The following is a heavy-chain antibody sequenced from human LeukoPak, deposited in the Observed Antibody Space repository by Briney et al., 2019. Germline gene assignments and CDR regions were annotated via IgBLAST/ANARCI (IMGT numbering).Heavy chain of an antibody. V-gene: IGHV3-53*01. CDR3: ARGGSDNAFDI. J-gene: IGHJ3*02. D-gene: IGHD2-21*02. Sequence: GGSLRLSCAASGFTVRSNYMSWVRQAPGKGLEWVSVIYSGGSTYYADSVKGRFTISRDNSKNTLYLQMNSLRAEDTAVYYCARGGSDNAFDIWGQGTMVTVSS. CDR1: GFTVRSNY. CDR2: IYSGGST.